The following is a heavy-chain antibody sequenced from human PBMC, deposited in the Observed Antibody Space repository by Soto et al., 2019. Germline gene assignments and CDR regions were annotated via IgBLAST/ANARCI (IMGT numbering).Heavy chain of an antibody. CDR3: ARDPPGYSGYDYPPYYGMDV. CDR2: IIPIFGTA. D-gene: IGHD5-12*01. Sequence: GASVKVSCKASGGTFSSYAIGWVRQAPGQGLEWMGGIIPIFGTANYAQKFQGRVTITADESTSTAYMELSSLRSEDTAVYYCARDPPGYSGYDYPPYYGMDVWGQGTTVTVSS. V-gene: IGHV1-69*13. J-gene: IGHJ6*02. CDR1: GGTFSSYA.